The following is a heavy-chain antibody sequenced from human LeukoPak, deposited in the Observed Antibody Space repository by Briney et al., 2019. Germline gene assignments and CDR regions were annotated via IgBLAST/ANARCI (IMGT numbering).Heavy chain of an antibody. V-gene: IGHV3-33*06. Sequence: GRSLRLSCAASGFTFSSYGMHWVRQAPGKGLEWVAVIWYDGSNKYYADSVKGRFTISRDNSKNTLYLQMNSLRAEDTAVYYCAKDYDFWSGNEIDYWGQGTLVTVSS. J-gene: IGHJ4*02. CDR1: GFTFSSYG. CDR3: AKDYDFWSGNEIDY. CDR2: IWYDGSNK. D-gene: IGHD3-3*01.